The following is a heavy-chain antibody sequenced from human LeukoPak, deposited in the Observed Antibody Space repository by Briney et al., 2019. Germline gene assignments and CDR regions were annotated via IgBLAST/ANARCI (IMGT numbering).Heavy chain of an antibody. J-gene: IGHJ6*04. Sequence: PGGSLRLSCAASGFSFSRYWMSWVRQAPGKGLEWVANIKQDGSEKNYVESVKGRFTISRDNAKNSLYLQTNGLRAEDTAVYYCAELGITMIGGVWGKGTTVTISS. CDR2: IKQDGSEK. V-gene: IGHV3-7*01. CDR3: AELGITMIGGV. CDR1: GFSFSRYW. D-gene: IGHD3-10*02.